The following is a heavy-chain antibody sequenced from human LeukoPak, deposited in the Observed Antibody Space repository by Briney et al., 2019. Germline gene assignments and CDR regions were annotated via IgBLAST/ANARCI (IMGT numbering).Heavy chain of an antibody. CDR2: IKQDGSEK. J-gene: IGHJ4*02. D-gene: IGHD5-12*01. CDR3: ARDSPGYGGYDF. Sequence: GGSLRLSCAASGFTFSRYWMSWVRQAPGKGPEWVANIKQDGSEKYYVDSVKGRFTISKDNAKNSLYLQMDSLRAEDTAVYYCARDSPGYGGYDFWGQGTLVTVSS. V-gene: IGHV3-7*01. CDR1: GFTFSRYW.